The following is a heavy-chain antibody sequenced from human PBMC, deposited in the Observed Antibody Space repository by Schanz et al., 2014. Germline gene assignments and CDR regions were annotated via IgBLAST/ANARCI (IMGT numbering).Heavy chain of an antibody. CDR2: VSRSTPDI. CDR1: GFTFSSYS. V-gene: IGHV3-48*01. CDR3: AKIERNED. J-gene: IGHJ4*02. D-gene: IGHD1-1*01. Sequence: EVQLLESGGGLVQPGGSLRLSCTASGFTFSSYSMNWVRQAPGKGLEWVSYVSRSTPDIYYADSVKGRFTISRDNSKNTLDLQMNSLRAEDTAVYFCAKIERNEDWGQGTLVTVSS.